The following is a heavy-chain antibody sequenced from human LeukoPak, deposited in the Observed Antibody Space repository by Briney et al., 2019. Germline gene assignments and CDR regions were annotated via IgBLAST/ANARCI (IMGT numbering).Heavy chain of an antibody. V-gene: IGHV1-18*01. CDR3: ACQRIAVAANAEYFQH. CDR1: GYTFTSYG. J-gene: IGHJ1*01. Sequence: ASVKVSCKAAGYTFTSYGISWVRQAPGQGLEWMGWISAYNGNTNYAQKLQGRVTMTTDTSTSTAYMELSSLRSEDTAVYYCACQRIAVAANAEYFQHWGQGTLVTVSS. D-gene: IGHD6-19*01. CDR2: ISAYNGNT.